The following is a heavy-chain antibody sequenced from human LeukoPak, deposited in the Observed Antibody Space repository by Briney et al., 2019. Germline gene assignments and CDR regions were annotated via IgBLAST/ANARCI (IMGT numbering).Heavy chain of an antibody. CDR3: ARGPTSRIGLLWFGPKGYFDY. D-gene: IGHD3-10*01. CDR2: IYPTGST. J-gene: IGHJ4*02. Sequence: SETLSLTCTISGGSVSDYYWSWIRQSPGKGLEWIGYIYPTGSTSYSPSLKSRVTISVDTSKNQFSLKLSSVTAADTAVYYCARGPTSRIGLLWFGPKGYFDYWGQGTLVTVSS. V-gene: IGHV4-59*02. CDR1: GGSVSDYY.